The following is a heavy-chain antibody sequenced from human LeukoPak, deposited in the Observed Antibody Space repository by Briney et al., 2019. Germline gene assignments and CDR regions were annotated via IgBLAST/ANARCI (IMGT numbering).Heavy chain of an antibody. D-gene: IGHD5-12*01. V-gene: IGHV4-59*01. J-gene: IGHJ4*02. Sequence: KPSETLSLTCTVSGGSISSYYWSWIRQPPGKGLEWIGYIHYSGSTNYNPSLKSRVTISVDTSKNQFSLRLSSVTAADTAVYYCARVSGYDWESFYDYWGQGTLVIVSS. CDR2: IHYSGST. CDR1: GGSISSYY. CDR3: ARVSGYDWESFYDY.